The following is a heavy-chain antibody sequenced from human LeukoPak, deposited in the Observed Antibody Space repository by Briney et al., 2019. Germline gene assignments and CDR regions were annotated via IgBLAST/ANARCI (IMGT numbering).Heavy chain of an antibody. CDR2: IYPGDSDT. Sequence: GESLKISCKGSGYSFTSYWIGWVRQMPGKGPEWMGIIYPGDSDTRYSPSFQGQVTTSADKSISTAYLQWSSLKASDTAMYYCARHPYYDLLAPFDPWGQGTLVTVSS. D-gene: IGHD3-9*01. J-gene: IGHJ5*02. CDR1: GYSFTSYW. CDR3: ARHPYYDLLAPFDP. V-gene: IGHV5-51*01.